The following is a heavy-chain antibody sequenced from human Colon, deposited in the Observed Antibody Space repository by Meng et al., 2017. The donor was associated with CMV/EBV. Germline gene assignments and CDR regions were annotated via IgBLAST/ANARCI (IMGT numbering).Heavy chain of an antibody. Sequence: SETLSLTCAVYGGSFSGYYWSWIRQPPGKGLEWIGEINHSGSTNYNPSLKSRVTISVDTSKNQFSLTLTSVTAADTGVYYCARAFWSGYSVFDPWGQGTVVTVSS. D-gene: IGHD3-3*01. CDR2: INHSGST. CDR1: GGSFSGYY. J-gene: IGHJ5*02. V-gene: IGHV4-34*01. CDR3: ARAFWSGYSVFDP.